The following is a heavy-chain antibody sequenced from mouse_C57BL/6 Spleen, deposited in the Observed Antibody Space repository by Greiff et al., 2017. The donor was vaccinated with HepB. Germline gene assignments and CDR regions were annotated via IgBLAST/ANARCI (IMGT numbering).Heavy chain of an antibody. CDR2: IWTGGGT. V-gene: IGHV2-9-1*01. CDR1: GFSLTSYA. J-gene: IGHJ4*01. Sequence: VQGVESGPGLVAPSQSLSITCTVSGFSLTSYAISWVRQPPGKGLEWLGVIWTGGGTNYNSALKSRLSISKDNSKSQVFLKMNSLQTDDTARYYCARNKGLRRGAMDYWGQGTSVTVSS. D-gene: IGHD2-4*01. CDR3: ARNKGLRRGAMDY.